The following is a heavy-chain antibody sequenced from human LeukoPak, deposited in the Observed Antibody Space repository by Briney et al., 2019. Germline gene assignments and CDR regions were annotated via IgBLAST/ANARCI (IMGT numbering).Heavy chain of an antibody. CDR3: ASDREPSRILLVADY. D-gene: IGHD2-8*02. J-gene: IGHJ4*02. CDR1: GLTFSSYG. V-gene: IGHV3-30*03. Sequence: GGSLRVSCVAAGLTFSSYGMHWVRPAQGQGLEWVAVISYDGSNKYYVYSVKGRFTISRDNSKNTLYLQMSSLRAEDTAVYYCASDREPSRILLVADYWGQGTLVTVSS. CDR2: ISYDGSNK.